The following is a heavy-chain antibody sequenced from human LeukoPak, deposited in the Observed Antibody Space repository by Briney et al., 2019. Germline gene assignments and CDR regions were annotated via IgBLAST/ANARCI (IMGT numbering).Heavy chain of an antibody. CDR3: ARKSAERVLSN. V-gene: IGHV4-4*08. CDR1: GSSISNWY. CDR2: IHDSGTT. J-gene: IGHJ4*02. D-gene: IGHD6-19*01. Sequence: SETLSLTCTVSGSSISNWYWSWIRQPPGKGLEWIGHIHDSGTTYYNPSLKSRVTISVDTSKNQFSLKLSSVTAADTAVYYCARKSAERVLSNWGQGTLVTVSS.